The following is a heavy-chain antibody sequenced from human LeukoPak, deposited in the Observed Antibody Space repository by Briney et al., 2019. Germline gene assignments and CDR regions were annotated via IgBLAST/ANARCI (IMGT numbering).Heavy chain of an antibody. J-gene: IGHJ6*02. Sequence: PGGSLRLSCAASGFTFSSYTMNWVRQAPGKGLEWVSYISSSSSTKYYADSVKGRFTISSDNAKNSLYLQMNSLRDGDTAVYYCAREHDYGSGIYGMDAWGQGTKVTVS. CDR1: GFTFSSYT. V-gene: IGHV3-48*02. CDR3: AREHDYGSGIYGMDA. D-gene: IGHD3-10*01. CDR2: ISSSSSTK.